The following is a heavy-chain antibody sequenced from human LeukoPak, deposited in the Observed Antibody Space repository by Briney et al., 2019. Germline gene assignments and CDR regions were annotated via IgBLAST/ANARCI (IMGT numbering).Heavy chain of an antibody. J-gene: IGHJ3*02. Sequence: GATVKISCKASGYTFTDYYMHWVQQAPGKGLEWMGRVDPEGGETIYAEKFQGRVTITADTSTDTAYMELSSLRSEDTAVYYCATDFYRSAFDIWGQGTMVTVSS. CDR3: ATDFYRSAFDI. V-gene: IGHV1-69-2*01. CDR1: GYTFTDYY. D-gene: IGHD3-16*02. CDR2: VDPEGGET.